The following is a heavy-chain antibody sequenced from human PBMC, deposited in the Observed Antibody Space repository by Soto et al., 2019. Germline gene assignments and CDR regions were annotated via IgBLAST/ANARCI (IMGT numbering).Heavy chain of an antibody. CDR1: GFIFSSYA. D-gene: IGHD2-8*01. Sequence: QVQLVESGGGVVQPGRSLRLSCAASGFIFSSYAVHWVRQAPGKGLEWVAIVSSDGSKKDYGDSVKGRFTISRDNSKDKVYLEMTRLRIEDTAAYYCVREKGANVMAARWFDPWRQGTLVTVP. CDR2: VSSDGSKK. J-gene: IGHJ5*02. V-gene: IGHV3-30-3*01. CDR3: VREKGANVMAARWFDP.